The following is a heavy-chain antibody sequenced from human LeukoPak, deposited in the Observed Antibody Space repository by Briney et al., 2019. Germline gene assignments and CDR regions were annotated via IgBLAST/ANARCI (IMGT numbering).Heavy chain of an antibody. CDR3: AKTPAEMATIVVFDY. Sequence: GSLRLSCAASGFTFSSYGMHWVRQAPGKGLEWVAVISYDGSNKYYADSVKGRFTISRDNSKNTLYLQMNSLRAEDTAVYYCAKTPAEMATIVVFDYWGQGTLVTVSS. J-gene: IGHJ4*02. CDR1: GFTFSSYG. D-gene: IGHD5-24*01. V-gene: IGHV3-30*18. CDR2: ISYDGSNK.